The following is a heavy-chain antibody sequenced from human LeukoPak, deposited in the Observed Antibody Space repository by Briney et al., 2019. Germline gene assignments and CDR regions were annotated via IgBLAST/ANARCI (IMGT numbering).Heavy chain of an antibody. CDR1: GFTFEDYT. CDR3: VKDLSYESSGHVLEY. V-gene: IGHV3-43*01. CDR2: ISWDGTT. D-gene: IGHD3-22*01. Sequence: GGSLRLSCVASGFTFEDYTMHWVRQAPGKTLEWVSLISWDGTTYYTDSVKGRFTISRGNSKNSLYLQMDTLRSEDTAFYYCVKDLSYESSGHVLEYWGQGTLVTVS. J-gene: IGHJ4*02.